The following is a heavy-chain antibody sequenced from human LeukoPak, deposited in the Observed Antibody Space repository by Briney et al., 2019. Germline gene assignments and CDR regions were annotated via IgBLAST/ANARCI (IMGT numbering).Heavy chain of an antibody. J-gene: IGHJ4*02. CDR1: GGSFSGYY. Sequence: PSETLSLTCAVYGGSFSGYYCSWIRQPPGKGLEWSGEINHSGSTNYNPSLKSRVTISVDTSKNQFSLKLSPVTAADTAVYYCARGVRYYYGWGRSINDYWGQGTLVTVSP. D-gene: IGHD3-10*01. CDR2: INHSGST. CDR3: ARGVRYYYGWGRSINDY. V-gene: IGHV4-34*01.